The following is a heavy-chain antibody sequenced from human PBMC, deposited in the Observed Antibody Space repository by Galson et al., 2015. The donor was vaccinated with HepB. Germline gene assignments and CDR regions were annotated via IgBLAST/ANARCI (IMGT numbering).Heavy chain of an antibody. CDR1: GFTFGDYY. CDR3: ARDTYYFDSSGYYEPRYSFGS. D-gene: IGHD3-22*01. Sequence: SLRLSCAASGFTFGDYYMRWVRQAPGKGLEWVSCISCSSSDTNYADSVKGRFTISRDNAKNSLYLQMNSLRAEDTAVYYCARDTYYFDSSGYYEPRYSFGSAGQGTPVTVSP. J-gene: IGHJ4*02. CDR2: ISCSSSDT. V-gene: IGHV3-11*06.